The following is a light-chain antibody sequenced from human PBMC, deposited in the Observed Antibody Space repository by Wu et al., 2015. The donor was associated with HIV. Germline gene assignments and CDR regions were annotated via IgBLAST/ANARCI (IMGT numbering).Light chain of an antibody. CDR2: GAS. V-gene: IGKV3-15*01. J-gene: IGKJ4*01. Sequence: EIVMTQSPATLSVSPGERATLSCRASQSVSSNLAWYQQKPGQAPRLLIYGASTRATGIPARFSGSGSGTEFTLTISSMQSEDFAVYYCQQRSNWPPTFGEGPRWRSN. CDR3: QQRSNWPPT. CDR1: QSVSSN.